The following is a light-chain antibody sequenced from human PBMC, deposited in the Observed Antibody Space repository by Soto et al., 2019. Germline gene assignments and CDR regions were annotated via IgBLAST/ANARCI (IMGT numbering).Light chain of an antibody. CDR1: QSLRTW. CDR3: LQYNTYPWT. CDR2: KVS. V-gene: IGKV1-5*03. Sequence: DIQMTQSPSTLSASIGDRVTIICWASQSLRTWLAWFQQKPGEAPKGLIYKVSYLESGVPPRFTASGSETEFTLTINGLQPDDFATYYCLQYNTYPWTFGQGTKVEIK. J-gene: IGKJ1*01.